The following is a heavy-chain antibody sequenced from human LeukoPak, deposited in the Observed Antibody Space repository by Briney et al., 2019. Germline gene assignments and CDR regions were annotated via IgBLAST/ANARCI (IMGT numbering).Heavy chain of an antibody. CDR2: IWNDGRDK. Sequence: AGGSLRLSCAASQFTFSHYGMRWVRQGPGKGLQWVAVIWNDGRDKYYSDPVKGRFTVSRDNSNNMVYLQMNSLRADDSGVYYCAKDAQRGFDYSNSLQYWGRGTLVTVSS. CDR3: AKDAQRGFDYSNSLQY. D-gene: IGHD4-11*01. CDR1: QFTFSHYG. J-gene: IGHJ4*02. V-gene: IGHV3-33*06.